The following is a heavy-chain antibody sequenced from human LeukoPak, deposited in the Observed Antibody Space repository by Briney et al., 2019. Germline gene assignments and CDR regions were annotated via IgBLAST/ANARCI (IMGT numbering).Heavy chain of an antibody. CDR1: GYTFTGYY. V-gene: IGHV1-2*02. J-gene: IGHJ4*02. CDR2: INPNSGGT. CDR3: TTKYYYDNNDYYLIDY. Sequence: ASVKVSCKASGYTFTGYYMHWVRQAPGQGLEWMGWINPNSGGTNYAQKFQGRVTMTEDTSTDTAYMELSSLRSEDTAVYYCTTKYYYDNNDYYLIDYWGQGTLVTVSS. D-gene: IGHD3-22*01.